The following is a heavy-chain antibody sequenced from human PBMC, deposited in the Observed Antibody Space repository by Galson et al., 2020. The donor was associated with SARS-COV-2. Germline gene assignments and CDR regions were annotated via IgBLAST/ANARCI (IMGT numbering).Heavy chain of an antibody. CDR1: GGSINIYY. CDR2: LYYGGKT. J-gene: IGHJ4*02. Sequence: ASETLSLTCTVSGGSINIYYWSCIRQPPGKGLEWIGYLYYGGKTNYNPSLKSRVTISVDTSKSQFSLTLSSVTAADTAVYYCARLPGVRGVGYWGQGILGTVSS. V-gene: IGHV4-59*01. CDR3: ARLPGVRGVGY. D-gene: IGHD3-10*01.